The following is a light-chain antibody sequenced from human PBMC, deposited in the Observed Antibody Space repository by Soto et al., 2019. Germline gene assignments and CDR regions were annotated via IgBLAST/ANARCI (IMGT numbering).Light chain of an antibody. CDR2: SAS. J-gene: IGKJ1*01. CDR3: QQANSFPRT. CDR1: QATSTW. V-gene: IGKV1D-12*01. Sequence: DIQMTQSPSSVSASVGDRVTITCRASQATSTWLAWYQQNPGKAPKLLIYSASNLQSGVPSRFSGSGSGTDFTLTISSLQPEDFATYYCQQANSFPRTFGQGTKVEIK.